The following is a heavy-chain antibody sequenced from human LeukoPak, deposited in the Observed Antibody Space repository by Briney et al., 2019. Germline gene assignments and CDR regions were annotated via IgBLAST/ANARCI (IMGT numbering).Heavy chain of an antibody. CDR1: GYTFTRYD. Sequence: ASVKVSCKASGYTFTRYDVNWVRQATGQGLEWIGWMNPNSGNTGYAQKFQGRVTMTRNTSISTAYMCLSSLRSEDTAVYYCARGHGPNVDYWGQGTLFTVSS. CDR3: ARGHGPNVDY. V-gene: IGHV1-8*01. D-gene: IGHD1-1*01. J-gene: IGHJ4*02. CDR2: MNPNSGNT.